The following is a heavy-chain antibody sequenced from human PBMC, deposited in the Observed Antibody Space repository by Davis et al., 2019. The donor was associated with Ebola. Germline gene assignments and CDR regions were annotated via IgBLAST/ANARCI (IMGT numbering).Heavy chain of an antibody. CDR3: ARGDYYDSSGYTYYFDY. CDR1: GGSISSGDYY. CDR2: IYYSGST. V-gene: IGHV4-30-4*08. D-gene: IGHD3-22*01. J-gene: IGHJ4*02. Sequence: PSETLSLTCTVSGGSISSGDYYWSWIRQPPGKGLEWIGYIYYSGSTYYNPSLKSRVTISVDTSKNQFSLKLSSVTAADTAVYYCARGDYYDSSGYTYYFDYWGQGTLVTVSS.